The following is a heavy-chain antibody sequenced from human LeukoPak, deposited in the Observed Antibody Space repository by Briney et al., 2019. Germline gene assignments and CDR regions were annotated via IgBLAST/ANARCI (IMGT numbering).Heavy chain of an antibody. D-gene: IGHD2-8*01. Sequence: SETLSLTCTVSGGSISSSSYYWGWIRPPPGKGLEWIGSIYYSGSTYYNPSLKSRVTISVDTSKNQFSLKLSSVTAADTAVYYCARHYVFVYGGSSFDYWGQGTLVTVSS. CDR2: IYYSGST. V-gene: IGHV4-39*01. J-gene: IGHJ4*02. CDR3: ARHYVFVYGGSSFDY. CDR1: GGSISSSSYY.